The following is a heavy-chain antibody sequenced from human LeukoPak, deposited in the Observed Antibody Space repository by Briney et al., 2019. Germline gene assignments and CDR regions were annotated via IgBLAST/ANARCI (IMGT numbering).Heavy chain of an antibody. Sequence: SETLSLTCAVYGGSFSGYYWSWIRQPAGKGLEWIGRIYTSGSTNYNPSLKSRVTISVDTSKNQFSLKLSSVTAADTAVYYCARVTITMVRGVSFDPWGQGTLVTVSS. CDR1: GGSFSGYY. J-gene: IGHJ5*02. V-gene: IGHV4-59*10. CDR2: IYTSGST. CDR3: ARVTITMVRGVSFDP. D-gene: IGHD3-10*01.